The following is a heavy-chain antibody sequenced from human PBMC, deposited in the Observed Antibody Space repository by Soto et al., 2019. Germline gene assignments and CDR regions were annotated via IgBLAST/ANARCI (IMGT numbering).Heavy chain of an antibody. D-gene: IGHD2-15*01. CDR1: WFTFSSYA. CDR2: FIGSSGST. Sequence: GGPLRLSCAPHWFTFSSYAMNWLPEAPGMGLKWVSAFIGSSGSTYYADSVKGRFTISRDNSKNTLYLQMNSLRAEDTAVYYCAKDGCSGGSCYYYYYYGMDVWGQGT. CDR3: AKDGCSGGSCYYYYYYGMDV. V-gene: IGHV3-23*01. J-gene: IGHJ6*02.